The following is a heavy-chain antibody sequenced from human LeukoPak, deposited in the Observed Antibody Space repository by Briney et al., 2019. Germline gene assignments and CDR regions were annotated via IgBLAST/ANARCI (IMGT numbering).Heavy chain of an antibody. V-gene: IGHV3-48*03. CDR2: ISSSGSTI. CDR3: ARDPGYDYVWGSYRSFDY. D-gene: IGHD3-16*02. CDR1: GFTFSSYE. Sequence: GGSLRLSCAASGFTFSSYEMNWVRQAPGKGLEWVSYISSSGSTIYYADSVKGRFTISGDNAKNSLYLQMNSLRAEDTAVYYCARDPGYDYVWGSYRSFDYWGQGTLVTVSS. J-gene: IGHJ4*02.